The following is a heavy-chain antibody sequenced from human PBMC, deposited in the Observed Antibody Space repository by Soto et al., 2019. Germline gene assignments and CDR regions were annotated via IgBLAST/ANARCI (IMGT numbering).Heavy chain of an antibody. Sequence: QEQLVQSGGEVKKPGASVRVSCKASGDTFTKYGITWVRQAPGQGLEWMGWIAVYNGKTNYARKLHGRVIMTADTSASTAYMELRSLRSDDTAVYYCSRARYCTSPSCYNHYYYGMDIWGQGTTVSVSS. D-gene: IGHD2-2*02. J-gene: IGHJ6*02. CDR2: IAVYNGKT. CDR3: SRARYCTSPSCYNHYYYGMDI. V-gene: IGHV1-18*04. CDR1: GDTFTKYG.